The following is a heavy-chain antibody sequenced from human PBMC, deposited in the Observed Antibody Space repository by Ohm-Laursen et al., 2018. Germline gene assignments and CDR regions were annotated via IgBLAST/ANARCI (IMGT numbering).Heavy chain of an antibody. Sequence: SDTLSLTCAVYGGSFSGYYWNWIRQPPGKGLEWIGEINHSGSTNYNPSLKSRVTISVDTSKNQFSLKLSSVTAADTAVYYCARVKQWLIYAFDIWGQGTMVTVSS. J-gene: IGHJ3*02. V-gene: IGHV4-34*01. D-gene: IGHD6-19*01. CDR2: INHSGST. CDR3: ARVKQWLIYAFDI. CDR1: GGSFSGYY.